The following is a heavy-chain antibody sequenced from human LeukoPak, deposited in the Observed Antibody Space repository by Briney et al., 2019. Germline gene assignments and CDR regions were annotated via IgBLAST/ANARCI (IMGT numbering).Heavy chain of an antibody. Sequence: GGALRLSFSASGFPFSGYWMTWVRRAPGKGVEGVATIKQGGSEKNYLDSVKGRFTISRDNAKNSLYLQMNSLRAEDTAVYYCAREVVYYDIKSYFDYWGQGTLVTVSS. CDR1: GFPFSGYW. V-gene: IGHV3-7*01. CDR3: AREVVYYDIKSYFDY. J-gene: IGHJ4*02. D-gene: IGHD3-22*01. CDR2: IKQGGSEK.